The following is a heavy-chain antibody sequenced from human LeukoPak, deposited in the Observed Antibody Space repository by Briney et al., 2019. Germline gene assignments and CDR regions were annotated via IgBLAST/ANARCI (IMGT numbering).Heavy chain of an antibody. CDR2: IYYSRST. J-gene: IGHJ6*03. D-gene: IGHD6-13*01. CDR3: ARDLRDTAAGTSGDYYYYMDV. CDR1: GGSISSGGYY. Sequence: SQTLSLTGTVSGGSISSGGYYWSWIRQHPGKGLEWIGYIYYSRSTYYNPSLKSRLTISVDTSKNQFSLKLSSVTAADTAVYYCARDLRDTAAGTSGDYYYYMDVWGKGTTVTVSS. V-gene: IGHV4-31*03.